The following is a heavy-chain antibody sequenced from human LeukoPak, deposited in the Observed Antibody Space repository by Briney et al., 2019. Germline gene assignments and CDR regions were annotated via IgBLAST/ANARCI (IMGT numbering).Heavy chain of an antibody. D-gene: IGHD3-10*01. CDR2: IYSSGST. J-gene: IGHJ4*02. CDR3: ARGTYASGSYVFDY. Sequence: PSETLSLTCTVSGGSISSYYWSWIRRPPGRGLGWDGYIYSSGSTNYSPSLKTRVTISVDTSKNQFSLRLSSVTAADAAVYYCARGTYASGSYVFDYWGQGTLVTVSA. CDR1: GGSISSYY. V-gene: IGHV4-59*01.